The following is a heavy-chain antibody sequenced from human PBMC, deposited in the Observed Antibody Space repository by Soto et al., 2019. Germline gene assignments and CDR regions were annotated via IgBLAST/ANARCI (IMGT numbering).Heavy chain of an antibody. D-gene: IGHD4-17*01. CDR1: GFTFSSYG. Sequence: QVQLVESGGGVVQPGRSLRLSCAASGFTFSSYGMHWVRQARGKGLEWVAVISYDGSNKYYADSVKGRFTISRDNSKNTLYLQLNSLRAEDTAVYYCAKEGGDGDFDYWGQGTLVIVSS. CDR2: ISYDGSNK. V-gene: IGHV3-30*18. J-gene: IGHJ4*02. CDR3: AKEGGDGDFDY.